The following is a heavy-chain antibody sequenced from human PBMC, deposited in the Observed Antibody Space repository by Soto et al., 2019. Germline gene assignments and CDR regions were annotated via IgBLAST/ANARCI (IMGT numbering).Heavy chain of an antibody. J-gene: IGHJ4*02. CDR2: ISGSGGST. D-gene: IGHD6-13*01. CDR3: AKDSSSWPHYFDY. CDR1: GFTLRSYA. V-gene: IGHV3-23*01. Sequence: GGSLRLSCAASGFTLRSYAMSWVRQAPGKGLEWVSAISGSGGSTYYADSVKGRFTISRDNSKNTLYLQMNSLRAEDTAVYYCAKDSSSWPHYFDYWGQGTLVTVSS.